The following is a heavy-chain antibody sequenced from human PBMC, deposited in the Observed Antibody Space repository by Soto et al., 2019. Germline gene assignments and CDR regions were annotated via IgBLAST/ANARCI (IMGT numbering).Heavy chain of an antibody. D-gene: IGHD6-13*01. Sequence: SETLSLTCTVSGGSISSYYWSWIRQPPGKGLEWIGYIYYSGSTNYNPSLKSRVTISVDTSKNQFSLKLSSVTAADTAVYYCARMRSSSWYGVYYGMDVWGQGTAVTVSS. CDR1: GGSISSYY. CDR3: ARMRSSSWYGVYYGMDV. V-gene: IGHV4-59*01. CDR2: IYYSGST. J-gene: IGHJ6*02.